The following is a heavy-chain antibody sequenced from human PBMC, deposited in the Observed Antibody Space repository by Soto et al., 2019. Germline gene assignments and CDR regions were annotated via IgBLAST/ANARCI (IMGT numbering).Heavy chain of an antibody. CDR3: ARGLGSYDGSAFYYPKGDFDY. D-gene: IGHD3-22*01. J-gene: IGHJ4*02. Sequence: ASVKVSCKASGYTFTNYGISWVRQAPGQGLEWMGWISAYNGNTKYAQKLQGRVTMTTDTSTSTAYMELRSLRSDDTALYYCARGLGSYDGSAFYYPKGDFDYWGQGTLVTVSS. CDR2: ISAYNGNT. V-gene: IGHV1-18*01. CDR1: GYTFTNYG.